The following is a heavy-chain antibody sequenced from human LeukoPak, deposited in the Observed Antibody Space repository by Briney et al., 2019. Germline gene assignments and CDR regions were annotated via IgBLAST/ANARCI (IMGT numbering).Heavy chain of an antibody. D-gene: IGHD1-26*01. Sequence: GGSLRLSCAASGFIFSDYAMNWVRQAPGKGLEWVSSISRNSRHVYYGGSVWGRFTISRDDARNSLFLEMNSLRAEDMAVYYCVRDFMGMGGTTAYLHYWGQGTLVTVSS. CDR3: VRDFMGMGGTTAYLHY. CDR2: ISRNSRHV. V-gene: IGHV3-21*01. J-gene: IGHJ1*01. CDR1: GFIFSDYA.